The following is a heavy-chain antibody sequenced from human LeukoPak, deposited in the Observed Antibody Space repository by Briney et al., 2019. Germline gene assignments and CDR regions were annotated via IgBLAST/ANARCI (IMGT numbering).Heavy chain of an antibody. CDR3: ARDHGSSGQYFDY. D-gene: IGHD3-22*01. CDR2: INHSGST. J-gene: IGHJ4*02. Sequence: SETLSLTCAVYGGSFSGYYWSWIRQPPGKGLEWIGEINHSGSTNYNPSLKSRVTISVDTSKNQFSLKLSSVTAADTAVYYCARDHGSSGQYFDYWGQGTLVTVSS. CDR1: GGSFSGYY. V-gene: IGHV4-34*01.